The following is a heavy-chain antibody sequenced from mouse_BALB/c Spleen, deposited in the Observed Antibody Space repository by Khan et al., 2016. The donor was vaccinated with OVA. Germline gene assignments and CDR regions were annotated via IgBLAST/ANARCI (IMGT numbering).Heavy chain of an antibody. J-gene: IGHJ3*01. D-gene: IGHD1-2*01. CDR3: ARGYGFFAY. V-gene: IGHV1-18*01. Sequence: VRLQQSGPDLVKPGASVKISCKASGYSFTGYYMNWVRQSHGKSLECIGRVNPNTGNTNYNQKFKGKAILTVDTSSSTAYMELRSLTSEDAAVYYCARGYGFFAYWGQGTLVTVSA. CDR2: VNPNTGNT. CDR1: GYSFTGYY.